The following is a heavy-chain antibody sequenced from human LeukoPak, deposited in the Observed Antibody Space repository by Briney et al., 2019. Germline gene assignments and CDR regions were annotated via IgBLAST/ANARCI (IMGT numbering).Heavy chain of an antibody. CDR3: AKEGGSGCSSTSCYSTYYYYYYMDV. J-gene: IGHJ6*03. V-gene: IGHV3-74*01. CDR2: VTSDGSGT. CDR1: GFTFSSDW. D-gene: IGHD2-2*01. Sequence: GGSLRLSCAASGFTFSSDWMHWVRQAPGKGLVWVARVTSDGSGTSYADSVKGRFTISRDNAKNTLYLQMNSLRVEDTAVYYCAKEGGSGCSSTSCYSTYYYYYYMDVWGKGTTVTVSS.